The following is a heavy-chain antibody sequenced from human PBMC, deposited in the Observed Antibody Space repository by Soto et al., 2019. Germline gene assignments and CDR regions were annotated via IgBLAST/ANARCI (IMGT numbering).Heavy chain of an antibody. CDR3: ARDQLYYNDISGRPLNAFDV. CDR2: ISGSDGST. V-gene: IGHV3-23*01. D-gene: IGHD3-22*01. Sequence: GGSLRLSCTASGFPFSNYAMSWVRQAPGKGLEWVSSISGSDGSTYYADSVKGRFTISRDNSKNMMYLQLSSLRAEDTAVYYCARDQLYYNDISGRPLNAFDVWGQGTMVTVSS. J-gene: IGHJ3*01. CDR1: GFPFSNYA.